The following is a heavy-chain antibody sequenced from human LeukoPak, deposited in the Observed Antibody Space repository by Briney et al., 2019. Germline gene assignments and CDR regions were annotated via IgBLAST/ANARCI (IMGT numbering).Heavy chain of an antibody. J-gene: IGHJ4*02. D-gene: IGHD6-13*01. Sequence: SQTLSLTCTVSGGSISSGSYYWSWIRQPAGKGLEWIGRIYTSGSTNYNPSLKSRITISVDTSKNQFSLKLSSVTAADTALYYCARSGVYSSSWYGDYWGQGTLVTVSS. CDR3: ARSGVYSSSWYGDY. CDR2: IYTSGST. CDR1: GGSISSGSYY. V-gene: IGHV4-61*02.